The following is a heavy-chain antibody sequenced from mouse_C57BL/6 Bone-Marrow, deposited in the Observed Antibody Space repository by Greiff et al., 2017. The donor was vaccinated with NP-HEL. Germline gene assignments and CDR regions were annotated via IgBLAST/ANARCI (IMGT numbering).Heavy chain of an antibody. J-gene: IGHJ1*03. D-gene: IGHD2-4*01. CDR2: IDPSDSYT. Sequence: VQLQQSGAELVMPGASVKLSCKASGYTFTSYWMHWVKQRPGQGLEWIGEIDPSDSYTNYNQKFKGKSTLTVDKSSSTAYMQLSSLTSEDSAVYYCAREDYECYWYFDVWGTGTTVTVSS. V-gene: IGHV1-69*01. CDR3: AREDYECYWYFDV. CDR1: GYTFTSYW.